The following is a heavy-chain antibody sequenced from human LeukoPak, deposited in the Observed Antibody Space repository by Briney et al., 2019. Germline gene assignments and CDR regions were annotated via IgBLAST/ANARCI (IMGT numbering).Heavy chain of an antibody. V-gene: IGHV3-23*01. CDR2: TSGSGGST. J-gene: IGHJ4*02. D-gene: IGHD3-10*01. Sequence: GGTLRLSCAASGFTFSSQAMSWVRQAPGKGLEWVSATSGSGGSTYYADSVKGRFTISRDNSKNTLYLQMNSLRAEDTAVYYCAKSRWFGESAPFGHGYWGQGTLVTVSS. CDR3: AKSRWFGESAPFGHGY. CDR1: GFTFSSQA.